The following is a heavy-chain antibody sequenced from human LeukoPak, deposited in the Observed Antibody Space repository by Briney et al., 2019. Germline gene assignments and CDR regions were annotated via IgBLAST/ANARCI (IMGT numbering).Heavy chain of an antibody. V-gene: IGHV1-2*02. CDR1: GYTLTDYY. CDR3: ARDVERYFDFRD. CDR2: INPNSGGT. D-gene: IGHD3-9*01. J-gene: IGHJ4*02. Sequence: ASVKVSCKASGYTLTDYYMHWVRQAPGQGLEWMGWINPNSGGTNYAQKFQGRVTMTRDTSISTAYMELSRLRSDDTAVYYCARDVERYFDFRDWGQGTLVTVSS.